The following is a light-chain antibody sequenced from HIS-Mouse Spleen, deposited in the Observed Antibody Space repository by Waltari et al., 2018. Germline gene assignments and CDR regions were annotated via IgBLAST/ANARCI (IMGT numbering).Light chain of an antibody. CDR1: SGSIASHY. J-gene: IGLJ3*02. V-gene: IGLV6-57*02. Sequence: NFMLTQPHSVSESPGKTVTISCTGSSGSIASHYVHGYQQRPGSAPTTVIYEDNQSPSGVPDRFSGSIDSSSNSASLTISGLKTEDEADYYCQSYDSSNWVFGGGTKLTVL. CDR2: EDN. CDR3: QSYDSSNWV.